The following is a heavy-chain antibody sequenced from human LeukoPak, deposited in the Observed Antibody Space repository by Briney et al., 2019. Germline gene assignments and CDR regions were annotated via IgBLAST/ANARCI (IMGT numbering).Heavy chain of an antibody. D-gene: IGHD2-21*02. Sequence: SETLSLTCAVYGGSFSGYYWSWIRQPPGKGLEWIGEINHSGSTNYNPSLKSRVTISVDTSKNQFSLKLSSVTAADTAVYYCARHNDSDYDYYYYMDVWGKGTTVTISS. V-gene: IGHV4-34*01. CDR2: INHSGST. J-gene: IGHJ6*03. CDR3: ARHNDSDYDYYYYMDV. CDR1: GGSFSGYY.